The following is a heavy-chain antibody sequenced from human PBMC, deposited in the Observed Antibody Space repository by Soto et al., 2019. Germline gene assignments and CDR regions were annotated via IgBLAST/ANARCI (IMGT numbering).Heavy chain of an antibody. CDR3: ARDLGGDYGPFDY. CDR1: GFTFNGDG. V-gene: IGHV3-33*01. J-gene: IGHJ4*02. CDR2: IWSDGRTK. D-gene: IGHD3-10*01. Sequence: QVQLVESGGGVVQPGGSLRLSCAASGFTFNGDGMDWVRQAPGKGLEWVAVIWSDGRTKYYADSVKGRFTISRDNSKNTVYLQMNSLRAEDTAVYYCARDLGGDYGPFDYWGQGTLVTVSS.